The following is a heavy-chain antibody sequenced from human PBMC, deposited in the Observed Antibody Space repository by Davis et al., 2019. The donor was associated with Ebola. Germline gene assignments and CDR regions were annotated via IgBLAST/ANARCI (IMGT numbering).Heavy chain of an antibody. V-gene: IGHV1-3*01. Sequence: ASVKVSCKASGYTFTSYAMHWVRQAPGQRLEWMGWINAGNGNTKYSQKFQGRVTITRDTSASTAYMELSSLRSEDTAVYYCARDHSGYDGWFDPWGQGTLVTVSS. D-gene: IGHD5-12*01. J-gene: IGHJ5*02. CDR3: ARDHSGYDGWFDP. CDR1: GYTFTSYA. CDR2: INAGNGNT.